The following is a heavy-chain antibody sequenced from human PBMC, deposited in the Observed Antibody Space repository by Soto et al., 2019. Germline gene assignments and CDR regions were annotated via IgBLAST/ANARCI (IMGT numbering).Heavy chain of an antibody. CDR2: ILTVFGTV. D-gene: IGHD6-13*01. CDR1: GGTFSNYA. J-gene: IGHJ5*02. CDR3: AKDNPYTNSFGNWFDP. Sequence: QVRLVQSGAEVKKPGSSVQVSCQASGGTFSNYAITWLGLAPGQGLEWLGGILTVFGTVNDAQKFQGRVTITAGDATSTAYMERNRLRSEDTAIDYSAKDNPYTNSFGNWFDPWGEGTLVIVS. V-gene: IGHV1-69*01.